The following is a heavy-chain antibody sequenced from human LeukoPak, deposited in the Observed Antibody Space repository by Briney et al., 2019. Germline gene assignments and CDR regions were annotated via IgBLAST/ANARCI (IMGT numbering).Heavy chain of an antibody. Sequence: SVKVSCKASGGTFSSYAISWVRQAPGQGLEWMGGIIPIFGTANYAQKFQGRVTITADESTSTAYMELSSLRSEDTAVYYCARGSCSSTSCYHLSLYYYYDMDVWGQGTTVTVSS. CDR2: IIPIFGTA. V-gene: IGHV1-69*13. J-gene: IGHJ6*02. CDR1: GGTFSSYA. CDR3: ARGSCSSTSCYHLSLYYYYDMDV. D-gene: IGHD2-2*01.